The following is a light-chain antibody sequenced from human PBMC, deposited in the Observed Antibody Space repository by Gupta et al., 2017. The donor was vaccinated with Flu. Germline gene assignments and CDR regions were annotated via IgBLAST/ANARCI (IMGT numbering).Light chain of an antibody. Sequence: ERATLSCRASQTVTSNYLAWYQQKPGQAPRLLMYGVSSRATGIPGRFSGSGSGTDLTLTISRLEPQDFALYYCQQYASSPITFGQGTRLEIK. J-gene: IGKJ5*01. CDR2: GVS. CDR1: QTVTSNY. CDR3: QQYASSPIT. V-gene: IGKV3-20*01.